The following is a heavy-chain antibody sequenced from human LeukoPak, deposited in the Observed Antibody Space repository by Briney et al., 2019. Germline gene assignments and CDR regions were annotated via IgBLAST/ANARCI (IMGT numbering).Heavy chain of an antibody. Sequence: GGSLRLSCAASGFTFGIYSMNWVRQAPGKGLEWVSSISSSSSSIYDADSVKGRFTISRDNAKNSLYLQMNSLRAEDTAVYYCARDVAAPGGVYFDYWGQGTLVTVSS. V-gene: IGHV3-21*01. CDR2: ISSSSSSI. D-gene: IGHD3-16*01. J-gene: IGHJ4*02. CDR3: ARDVAAPGGVYFDY. CDR1: GFTFGIYS.